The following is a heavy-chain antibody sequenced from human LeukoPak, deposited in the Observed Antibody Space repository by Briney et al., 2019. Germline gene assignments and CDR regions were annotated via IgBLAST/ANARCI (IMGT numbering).Heavy chain of an antibody. CDR2: IYYTGST. J-gene: IGHJ4*02. CDR3: ARGPMVRGVGGAN. Sequence: PSETLSLTCTVSGGSISSYYWSWIRQPPGKGLEWIAYIYYTGSTNYNPSLKSRVTMSVDKSKNQFSLKLSSVTAADTAVYYCARGPMVRGVGGANWGQGTLVTVSS. D-gene: IGHD3-10*01. CDR1: GGSISSYY. V-gene: IGHV4-59*12.